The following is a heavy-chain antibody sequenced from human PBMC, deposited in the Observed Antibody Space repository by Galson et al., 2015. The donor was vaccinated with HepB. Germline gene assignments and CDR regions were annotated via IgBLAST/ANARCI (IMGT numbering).Heavy chain of an antibody. CDR2: ISRKSNYI. J-gene: IGHJ4*02. V-gene: IGHV3-21*01. CDR3: ARPPVGDPDSGTPLYYFDS. D-gene: IGHD3-10*01. Sequence: SLRLSCAGSGFTSKTYSMNWVRQAPGKGLEWVSSISRKSNYIYCADSVKGRFTISRDNAKNSLFLQMNSLRAEDTAVYFCARPPVGDPDSGTPLYYFDSWGQGTLVIVSS. CDR1: GFTSKTYS.